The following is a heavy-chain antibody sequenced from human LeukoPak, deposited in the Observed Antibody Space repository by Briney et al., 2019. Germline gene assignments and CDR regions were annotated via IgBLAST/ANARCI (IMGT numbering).Heavy chain of an antibody. CDR3: ARDLGENGFDAFDI. D-gene: IGHD3-16*01. Sequence: SETLSLTCTVSGGSISIYYWSWIRQPPGKGLEWIGYIYYSGSTNYNPSLKSRVTISVDTSKNQFSLKLSSVTAEDTAVYYCARDLGENGFDAFDIWGQGTMVTVSS. CDR2: IYYSGST. J-gene: IGHJ3*02. CDR1: GGSISIYY. V-gene: IGHV4-59*01.